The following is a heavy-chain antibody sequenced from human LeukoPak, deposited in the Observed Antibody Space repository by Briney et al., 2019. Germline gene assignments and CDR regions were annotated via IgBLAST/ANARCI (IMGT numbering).Heavy chain of an antibody. CDR3: AKGSGDITIFGVVMNYYYYYMDV. V-gene: IGHV3-23*01. Sequence: GGPLRLSCAASGFTFSSCSMNWVRQAPGKGLEWVSAISGSGGSTYYADSVKGRFTISRDNSKNTLYLQMNSLRAEDTAVYYCAKGSGDITIFGVVMNYYYYYMDVWGKGTTVTVSS. CDR2: ISGSGGST. D-gene: IGHD3-3*01. J-gene: IGHJ6*03. CDR1: GFTFSSCS.